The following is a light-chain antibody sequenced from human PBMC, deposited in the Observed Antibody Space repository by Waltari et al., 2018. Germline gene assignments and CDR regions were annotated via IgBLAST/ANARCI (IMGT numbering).Light chain of an antibody. CDR2: DVS. Sequence: QSALTQPASVSGSPGQSVTIFCAGTSNDVGGYNSVSWYQGHPGQAPRVIIYDVSGRPSGVSDRFSGSTSGNTASLTISGLQAEDEADYYCSSQSSNDVVLFGGGTKLTVL. CDR1: SNDVGGYNS. CDR3: SSQSSNDVVL. J-gene: IGLJ2*01. V-gene: IGLV2-14*01.